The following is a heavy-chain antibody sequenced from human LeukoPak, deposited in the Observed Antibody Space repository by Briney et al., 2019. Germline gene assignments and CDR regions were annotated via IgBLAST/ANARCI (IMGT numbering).Heavy chain of an antibody. J-gene: IGHJ4*02. D-gene: IGHD6-6*01. CDR1: AFTFSGYS. Sequence: GGSLRLSCAASAFTFSGYSMNWVRQAPGKGLEWVSYISPGATTIYYADSVKGRFTISRDNAKNSLYLQMNSLRAEDTAVYYCAREYSSSSGRSFDYWGQGTLVTVSS. CDR3: AREYSSSSGRSFDY. CDR2: ISPGATTI. V-gene: IGHV3-48*01.